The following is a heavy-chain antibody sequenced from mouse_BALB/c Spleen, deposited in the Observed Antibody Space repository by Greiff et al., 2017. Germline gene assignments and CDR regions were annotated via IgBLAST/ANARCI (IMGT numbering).Heavy chain of an antibody. CDR1: GFTFSNYW. CDR2: IRLKSNNYAT. V-gene: IGHV6-6*02. Sequence: EVHLVESGGGLVQPGGSRKLSCVASGFTFSNYWMNWVRQSPEKGLEWVAEIRLKSNNYATHYAESVKGRFTISRDDSKSSVYLQMNNLRAEDTGIYYCTRGNLGWGQGTTLTVSS. CDR3: TRGNLG. J-gene: IGHJ2*01. D-gene: IGHD3-3*01.